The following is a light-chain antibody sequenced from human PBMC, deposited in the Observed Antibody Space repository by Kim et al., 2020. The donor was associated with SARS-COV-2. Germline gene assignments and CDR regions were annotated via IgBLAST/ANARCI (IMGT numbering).Light chain of an antibody. Sequence: ASVGDRVVITCRARRDISISLAWFQQQSGKAPKSLIYDAFTLQSGVPSKFSGDRSGTDFTLTINSLQPEDIATYYCQQYYRYPPSFGGGTKVDIK. CDR3: QQYYRYPPS. J-gene: IGKJ4*01. V-gene: IGKV1-16*02. CDR1: RDISIS. CDR2: DAF.